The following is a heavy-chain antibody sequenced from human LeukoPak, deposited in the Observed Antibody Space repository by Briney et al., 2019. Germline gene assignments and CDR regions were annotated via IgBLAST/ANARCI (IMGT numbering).Heavy chain of an antibody. Sequence: GRSLRLSCAASGFTFSSYGMHWVRQAPGEGLEWVARCRGKTNSYSTEYAASVNGRFTISRDDSKNSLYLQMNSLKTEDTAVYYCVRRRVGVAPASDMWGQGTTVTVSS. CDR1: GFTFSSYG. V-gene: IGHV3-72*01. J-gene: IGHJ3*02. CDR2: CRGKTNSYST. CDR3: VRRRVGVAPASDM. D-gene: IGHD1-26*01.